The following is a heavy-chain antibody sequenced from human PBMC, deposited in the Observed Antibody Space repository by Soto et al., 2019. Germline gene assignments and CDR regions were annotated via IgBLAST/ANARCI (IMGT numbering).Heavy chain of an antibody. V-gene: IGHV3-48*02. J-gene: IGHJ4*02. CDR2: ISSSTI. CDR1: GFTFSSYS. D-gene: IGHD4-4*01. CDR3: ARDRATGVTVFDY. Sequence: EVQLVESGGGLVQPGGSLRLSCAASGFTFSSYSMNWVRQAPGKGLEWVSYISSSTIYYADSVKGRFTISRDNAKNSRYLQMNSLRDADTAVYYCARDRATGVTVFDYWGQGTLVTVSS.